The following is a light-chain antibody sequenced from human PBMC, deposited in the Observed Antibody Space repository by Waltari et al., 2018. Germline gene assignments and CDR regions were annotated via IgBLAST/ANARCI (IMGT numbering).Light chain of an antibody. CDR2: DAS. Sequence: IVMTQSPATLSVSPGETATLSCRANQRITTNLAWFQQKPCQAPRLLIYDASSRATGIPDRFSGGGSGTDFTLTISSLQSADFAVYYCLQYSNWYRTFGPGTKVEIK. J-gene: IGKJ1*01. V-gene: IGKV3-15*01. CDR1: QRITTN. CDR3: LQYSNWYRT.